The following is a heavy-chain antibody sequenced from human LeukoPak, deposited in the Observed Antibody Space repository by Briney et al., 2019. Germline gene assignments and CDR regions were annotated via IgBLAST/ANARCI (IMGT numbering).Heavy chain of an antibody. V-gene: IGHV4-34*01. CDR1: GGSFSGNY. CDR2: SSPTGDIT. J-gene: IGHJ4*02. CDR3: ARVPDFIARPCDS. Sequence: KPSETLSLTCAVYGGSFSGNYWTLIGQTPGRGLEWIGESSPTGDITGYNPSLKGRATISVDSSKNQFSLKLTSVTAADTAVYYCARVPDFIARPCDSGGPGTLVTVSS. D-gene: IGHD2-21*01.